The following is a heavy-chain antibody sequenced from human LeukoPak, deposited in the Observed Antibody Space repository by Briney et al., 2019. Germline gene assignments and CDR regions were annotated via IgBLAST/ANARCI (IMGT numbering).Heavy chain of an antibody. D-gene: IGHD2-21*01. CDR2: IYYSGST. V-gene: IGHV4-59*08. CDR3: ARLLIVGDAFDI. CDR1: GGSISSYY. J-gene: IGHJ3*02. Sequence: SETLSLTCTVSGGSISSYYWSWIRQPPGKGLEWIGYIYYSGSTNYNPSLKSRVTISVDTSKNQFSLKLSSVTAADTAVYYCARLLIVGDAFDIWGQGTMVTVSS.